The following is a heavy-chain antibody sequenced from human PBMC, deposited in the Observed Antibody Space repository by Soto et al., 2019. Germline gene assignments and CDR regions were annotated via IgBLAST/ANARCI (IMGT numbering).Heavy chain of an antibody. CDR1: GGSISSSSYF. V-gene: IGHV4-39*01. Sequence: SETLSLTCTVSGGSISSSSYFWGWIRQPPGKGLEWIGSIDYSGSTYFNPSLKSRVTISVDTSKSQVSLNLRSVTAADTAVYYCARRFKWMTTDYGVDVWGRGTTVTVSS. CDR2: IDYSGST. CDR3: ARRFKWMTTDYGVDV. J-gene: IGHJ6*02. D-gene: IGHD4-17*01.